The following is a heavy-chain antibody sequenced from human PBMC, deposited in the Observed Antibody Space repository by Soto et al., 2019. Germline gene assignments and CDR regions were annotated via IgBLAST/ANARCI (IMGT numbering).Heavy chain of an antibody. Sequence: QVQLQESDPGLVKPSETLSLTCTVSGGSVTSYYWSWIRQPAGKGLDWIGRIYTSGNTDYNPSLKSRVTMSIDTSKKQFSLKPNSVTAADTAVYYCARDGVGPHGMDVWGQGTTVTVSS. CDR2: IYTSGNT. J-gene: IGHJ6*02. V-gene: IGHV4-4*07. CDR1: GGSVTSYY. CDR3: ARDGVGPHGMDV. D-gene: IGHD2-8*01.